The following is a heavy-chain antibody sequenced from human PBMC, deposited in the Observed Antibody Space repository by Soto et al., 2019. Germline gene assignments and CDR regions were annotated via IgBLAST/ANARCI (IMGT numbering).Heavy chain of an antibody. CDR1: GGTFSSYA. CDR3: ATGKVIKDGYNYLPDY. CDR2: IIPIFGTA. Sequence: VKVSCKASGGTFSSYAISWVRQAPGQGLEWMGGIIPIFGTANYAQKFQGRVTITADESTSTAYMELSSLRSEDTAVYYCATGKVIKDGYNYLPDYWGQGTLVTVSS. J-gene: IGHJ4*02. V-gene: IGHV1-69*13. D-gene: IGHD5-12*01.